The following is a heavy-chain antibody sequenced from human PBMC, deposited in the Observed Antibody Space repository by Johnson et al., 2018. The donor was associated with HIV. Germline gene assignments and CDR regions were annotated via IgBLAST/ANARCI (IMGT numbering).Heavy chain of an antibody. CDR2: INWNGGST. CDR1: GFTFNDYG. J-gene: IGHJ3*02. Sequence: VQLVESGGGVLRPGGSLRLSCATSGFTFNDYGMTWVRQVPGKGLEWVSGINWNGGSTIYADSVKGRFTISRDNAKNSLYLQMNSLRAEDTALYYCARGGLGFQNIHDAFDIWGQGTMVTVSS. CDR3: ARGGLGFQNIHDAFDI. D-gene: IGHD1/OR15-1a*01. V-gene: IGHV3-20*04.